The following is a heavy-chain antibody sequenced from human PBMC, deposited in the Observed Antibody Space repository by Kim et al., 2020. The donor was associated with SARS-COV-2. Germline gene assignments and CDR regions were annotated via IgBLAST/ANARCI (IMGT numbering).Heavy chain of an antibody. CDR3: ARGGIYSSSSRGLDV. D-gene: IGHD6-6*01. V-gene: IGHV1-69*13. CDR2: IIPIFGTA. CDR1: GGTFSSYA. Sequence: SVKVSGKAYGGTFSSYAISWVRQAPGQGLEWMGGIIPIFGTANYAQKFQGRVTITADESTSTAYMELSSLRSEDTAVYYCARGGIYSSSSRGLDVWGQGTTVTVSS. J-gene: IGHJ6*02.